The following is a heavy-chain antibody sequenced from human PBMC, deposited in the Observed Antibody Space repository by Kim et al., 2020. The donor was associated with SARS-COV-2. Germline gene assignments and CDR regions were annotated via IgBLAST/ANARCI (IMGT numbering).Heavy chain of an antibody. Sequence: ASVKVSCKVSGYTLTELSMHWVRQAPGKGLEWMGGFDPEDGETIYAQKFQGRVTMTEDTSTDTAYMELSSLRSEDTAVYYCATDSSGWYYYYYGMDVWGQGTTVTVSS. D-gene: IGHD6-19*01. CDR3: ATDSSGWYYYYYGMDV. CDR2: FDPEDGET. V-gene: IGHV1-24*01. CDR1: GYTLTELS. J-gene: IGHJ6*02.